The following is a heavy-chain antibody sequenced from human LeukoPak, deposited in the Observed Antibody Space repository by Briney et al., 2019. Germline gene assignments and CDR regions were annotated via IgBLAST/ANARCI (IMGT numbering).Heavy chain of an antibody. CDR1: GFTFSSYA. J-gene: IGHJ4*02. CDR2: ISGSGGST. V-gene: IGHV3-23*01. CDR3: AKDKSYDSSGYWAY. D-gene: IGHD3-22*01. Sequence: PGGSLRLSCADSGFTFSSYAMSWVRQAPGKGLEWVSAISGSGGSTYYADSVKGRFTISRDNSKNTLYLQMNSLRAEDTAVYYCAKDKSYDSSGYWAYWGQGTLVTVSS.